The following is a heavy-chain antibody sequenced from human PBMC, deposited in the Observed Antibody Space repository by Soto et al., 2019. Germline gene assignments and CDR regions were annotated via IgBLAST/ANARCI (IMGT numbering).Heavy chain of an antibody. Sequence: PSETLALTCAVSGGSFTSNNWWTWVRQPPGQGLEWIGEIYRTGSTNYNPSLKSRVTISLDKSENQFSLKVTSLTAADTAVYYCASRDPGTSVDYWGQGTLVTVSS. V-gene: IGHV4-4*02. J-gene: IGHJ4*02. CDR1: GGSFTSNNW. D-gene: IGHD1-7*01. CDR2: IYRTGST. CDR3: ASRDPGTSVDY.